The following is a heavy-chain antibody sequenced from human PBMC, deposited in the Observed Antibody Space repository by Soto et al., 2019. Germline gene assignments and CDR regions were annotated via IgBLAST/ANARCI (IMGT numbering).Heavy chain of an antibody. CDR1: GFTFSGSA. Sequence: EVQLVESGGGLVQPGGSLKLSCAASGFTFSGSAMHWVRQASGKGLVWVGRIRSKANSYATAYAASVKGRFTISRDDSKNTAYLQMNSLKTEDTAVYYCTRGQYGMDVWGQGTTVTVSS. V-gene: IGHV3-73*02. J-gene: IGHJ6*02. CDR3: TRGQYGMDV. CDR2: IRSKANSYAT.